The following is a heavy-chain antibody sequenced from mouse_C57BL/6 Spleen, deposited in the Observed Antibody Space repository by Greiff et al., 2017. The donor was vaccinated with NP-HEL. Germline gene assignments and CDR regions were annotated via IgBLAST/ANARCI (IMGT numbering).Heavy chain of an antibody. D-gene: IGHD1-1*01. CDR3: ARDGYYGTPGYAMDY. CDR2: ISDGGSYT. CDR1: GFTFSSYA. J-gene: IGHJ4*01. V-gene: IGHV5-4*01. Sequence: DVKLVESGGGLVKPGGSLKLSCAASGFTFSSYAMSWVRQTPEKRLEWVATISDGGSYTYYPDNVKGRFTISRDNAKNNLYLQMSHLKSEDTAMYYCARDGYYGTPGYAMDYWGQGTSVTVSS.